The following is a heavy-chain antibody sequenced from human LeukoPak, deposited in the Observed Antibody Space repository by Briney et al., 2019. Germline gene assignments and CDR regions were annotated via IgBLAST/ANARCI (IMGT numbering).Heavy chain of an antibody. Sequence: PGGSLRLSCAASGFTFDDYAMHWVRHAPGKGLEWVSGISWNSGSIGYADSVKGRFTISRDNAKNSLYLQMNSLRAEDTALYYCAKGDAYYYDSSGLDYWGQGTLVTVSS. CDR1: GFTFDDYA. J-gene: IGHJ4*02. V-gene: IGHV3-9*01. CDR2: ISWNSGSI. CDR3: AKGDAYYYDSSGLDY. D-gene: IGHD3-22*01.